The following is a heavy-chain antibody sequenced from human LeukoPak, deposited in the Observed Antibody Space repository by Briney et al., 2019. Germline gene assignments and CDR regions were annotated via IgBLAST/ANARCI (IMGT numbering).Heavy chain of an antibody. CDR3: AKDQVWIVVGSFDY. CDR1: GFTFSSYA. J-gene: IGHJ4*02. V-gene: IGHV3-23*01. D-gene: IGHD3-22*01. CDR2: ISGSGGST. Sequence: GGSLRLSCAASGFTFSSYAMSWVRQSPGKGLEWVSGISGSGGSTYYADSVKGRFTISRDNSKNTLYLQMTSLRAEDTAVYYCAKDQVWIVVGSFDYWGQGTLVTVSS.